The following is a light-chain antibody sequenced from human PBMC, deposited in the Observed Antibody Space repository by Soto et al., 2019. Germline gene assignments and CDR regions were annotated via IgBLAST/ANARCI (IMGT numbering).Light chain of an antibody. CDR3: CSYEGRFL. CDR2: DVT. V-gene: IGLV2-11*01. Sequence: QSALTQPRSVSRSPGHSVTISCPGTSSDVGVSRSVSWYQQHPGKAPKLIISDVTKRPSGVPYRFSGSKSGNTASLTISGLQAADEADYYCCSYEGRFLFGTWTKVTVL. J-gene: IGLJ1*01. CDR1: SSDVGVSRS.